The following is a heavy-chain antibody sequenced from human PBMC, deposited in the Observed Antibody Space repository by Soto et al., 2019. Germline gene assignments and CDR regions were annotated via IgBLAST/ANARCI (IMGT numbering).Heavy chain of an antibody. CDR1: GFTFSSYS. CDR3: ARDKAPTTVVTPGFFDY. CDR2: ISSSSYI. Sequence: GGSLRLSCAASGFTFSSYSMNWVRQAPGKGLEWVSSISSSSYIYYADSVKGRFTISRDNAKNSLYLQMNSLRAEDTAVYYCARDKAPTTVVTPGFFDYWGQGTLVTVSS. D-gene: IGHD4-17*01. J-gene: IGHJ4*02. V-gene: IGHV3-21*01.